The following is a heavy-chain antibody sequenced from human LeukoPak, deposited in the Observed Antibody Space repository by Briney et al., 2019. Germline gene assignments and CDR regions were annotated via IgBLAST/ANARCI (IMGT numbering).Heavy chain of an antibody. J-gene: IGHJ4*02. V-gene: IGHV4-34*01. CDR2: INHSGST. Sequence: TSETLSLTCAVYGGSFSGYYWSWIRQPPGKGLEWIGEINHSGSTNYDPSLKSRVTISVDTSKNQFSLKLSSVTAADTAVYYCASCPIPYYYDSSGYYSPYYDYWGQGTLVTVSS. CDR3: ASCPIPYYYDSSGYYSPYYDY. CDR1: GGSFSGYY. D-gene: IGHD3-22*01.